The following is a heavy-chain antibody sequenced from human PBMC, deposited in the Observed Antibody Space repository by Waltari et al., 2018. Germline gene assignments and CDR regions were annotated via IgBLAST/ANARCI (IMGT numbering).Heavy chain of an antibody. D-gene: IGHD3-22*01. CDR2: IIPICGTA. CDR1: GGTFSSYA. Sequence: QVQLVQSGAEVKKPGSSVKVSCKASGGTFSSYAISWVRQAPGQGLEWMGGIIPICGTANYAQKFQGRVTITADESTSTAYMELSSLRSEDTAVYYCARDNDYYDSSGYYSLDYWGQGTLVTVSS. CDR3: ARDNDYYDSSGYYSLDY. V-gene: IGHV1-69*13. J-gene: IGHJ4*02.